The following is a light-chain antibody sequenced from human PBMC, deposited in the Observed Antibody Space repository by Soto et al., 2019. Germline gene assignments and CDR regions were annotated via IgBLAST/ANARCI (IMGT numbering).Light chain of an antibody. J-gene: IGKJ1*01. Sequence: EIVMTQSPDTLSVSPGERATLSCRASQSVRSSLAWYQQKPGQAPRLLIYGASTRATGIPARFSGSGSGTEFTLTISSLQSEDYAVYYCHQYNNWWTFGQGTKVDIK. V-gene: IGKV3-15*01. CDR2: GAS. CDR1: QSVRSS. CDR3: HQYNNWWT.